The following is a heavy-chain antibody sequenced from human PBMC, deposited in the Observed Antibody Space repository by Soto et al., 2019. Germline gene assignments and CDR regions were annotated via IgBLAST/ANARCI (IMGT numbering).Heavy chain of an antibody. D-gene: IGHD3-3*01. Sequence: SETLSLSFTVSGGSISGADYYWSCIRQPPWKGLELIGHISYSGTTYYKSTLKGRVYISVDTSKNQFSLNLTSVTAADKAVYYCARDRRQDYRSAYPDYWGQGTLVTVYS. CDR1: GGSISGADYY. CDR3: ARDRRQDYRSAYPDY. CDR2: ISYSGTT. V-gene: IGHV4-30-4*01. J-gene: IGHJ4*02.